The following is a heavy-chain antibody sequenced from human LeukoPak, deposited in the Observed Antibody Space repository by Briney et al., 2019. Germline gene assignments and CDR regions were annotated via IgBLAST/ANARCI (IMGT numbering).Heavy chain of an antibody. D-gene: IGHD1-26*01. CDR2: ISGSTGGT. Sequence: GGSLRLSCAASGFTFRSYVMSWARQAPGKGLEWVSSISGSTGGTYYADSVKGRFTISRDNSKNTLYLQMNSLRAEDTAVYYCAKDISGSYWAPDYWGQGTLVTVSS. V-gene: IGHV3-23*01. CDR1: GFTFRSYV. J-gene: IGHJ4*02. CDR3: AKDISGSYWAPDY.